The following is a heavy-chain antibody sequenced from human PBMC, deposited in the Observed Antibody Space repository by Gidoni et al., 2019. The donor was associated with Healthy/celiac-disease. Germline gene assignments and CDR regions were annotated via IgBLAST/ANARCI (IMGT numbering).Heavy chain of an antibody. V-gene: IGHV1-2*02. CDR2: INPNSGGT. CDR1: GYTFTGYY. D-gene: IGHD3-10*01. Sequence: QVQLVQSGAAVTMPGASVKVSCKAAGYTFTGYYMHWVRQGPGQGLEWMGWINPNSGGTNYAQKFQGRVTMTRDTSISTAYMELSRLRSDDTAVYCCARGSDGSGSYGDWGQGTLVTVSS. CDR3: ARGSDGSGSYGD. J-gene: IGHJ4*02.